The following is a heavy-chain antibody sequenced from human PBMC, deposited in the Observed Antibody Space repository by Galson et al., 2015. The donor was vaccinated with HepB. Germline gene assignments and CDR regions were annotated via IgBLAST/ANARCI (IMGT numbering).Heavy chain of an antibody. V-gene: IGHV3-53*01. CDR3: VREPSGFSYGV. D-gene: IGHD5-18*01. Sequence: SLRLSCAASGFIVSNSYMSWIRQAPGKGLEWVSVIFSGGSIYYADSVKGRFTISRDNSKNMAYLQMNTLRTEDTAVYYCVREPSGFSYGVWGQGILVTVSS. J-gene: IGHJ4*02. CDR1: GFIVSNSY. CDR2: IFSGGSI.